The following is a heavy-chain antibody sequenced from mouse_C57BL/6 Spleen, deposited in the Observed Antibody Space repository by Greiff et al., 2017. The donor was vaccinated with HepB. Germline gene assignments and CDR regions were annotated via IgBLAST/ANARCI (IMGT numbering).Heavy chain of an antibody. CDR3: ARWGLRGAMDY. V-gene: IGHV1-26*01. J-gene: IGHJ4*01. Sequence: EVKLQQSGPELVKPGASVKISCKASGYTFTDYYMNWVKQSHGKSLEWIGDINPNNGGTSYNQKFKGKATLTVDKSSSTAYMELRSLTSEDSAVYYCARWGLRGAMDYWGQGTSVTVSS. CDR1: GYTFTDYY. CDR2: INPNNGGT. D-gene: IGHD2-4*01.